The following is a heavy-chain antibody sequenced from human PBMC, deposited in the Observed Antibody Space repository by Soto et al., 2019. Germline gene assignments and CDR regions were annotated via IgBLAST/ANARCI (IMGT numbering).Heavy chain of an antibody. D-gene: IGHD3-10*01. CDR1: GFDFDDYG. J-gene: IGHJ4*02. Sequence: GGSLRLSCTASGFDFDDYGMSWVRQAPGKGLKWVSGINWNGGRTGYADSVKGRFTISRDNSKNTLYLQMNSLRAEDTAVYYCAKGATGYFDYWGQGTLVTVSS. V-gene: IGHV3-20*04. CDR2: INWNGGRT. CDR3: AKGATGYFDY.